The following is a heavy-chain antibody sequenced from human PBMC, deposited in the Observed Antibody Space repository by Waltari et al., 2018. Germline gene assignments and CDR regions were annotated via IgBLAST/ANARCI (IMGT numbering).Heavy chain of an antibody. V-gene: IGHV4-39*01. CDR3: ARLDSPMVRGVLFDY. CDR1: GGSPSRTCYS. J-gene: IGHJ4*02. CDR2: IYDGGSS. Sequence: QLQLQESGPGLVKPSETLSLTCPVSGGSPSRTCYSRAWIRQTPAKGLEWIGNIYDGGSSYYNPSLKGRVTISVDTFKNQFSLKVNSVTAADTAVYFCARLDSPMVRGVLFDYWGRGSLVTVSS. D-gene: IGHD3-10*01.